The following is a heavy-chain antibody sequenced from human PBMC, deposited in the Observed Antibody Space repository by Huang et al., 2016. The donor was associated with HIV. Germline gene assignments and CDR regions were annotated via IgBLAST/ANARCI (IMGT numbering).Heavy chain of an antibody. CDR1: TFTFGAYW. V-gene: IGHV3-7*01. D-gene: IGHD1-7*01. CDR2: IKQDESEK. CDR3: ATKTAGMDI. Sequence: VESGGRSVQPGGSIKLSCVGSTFTFGAYWMSWVRQPPGKGLEWVAKIKQDESEKYYFDSGKCRFNIARDNARKVLFLEMDDLRVEDTAIYFCATKTAGMDIWGQGPRSPSP. J-gene: IGHJ6*02.